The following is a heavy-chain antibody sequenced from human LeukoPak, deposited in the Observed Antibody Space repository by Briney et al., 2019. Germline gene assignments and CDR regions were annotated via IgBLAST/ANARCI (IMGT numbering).Heavy chain of an antibody. J-gene: IGHJ4*02. V-gene: IGHV3-23*01. CDR3: AKWGDYDILTGYYVSDF. D-gene: IGHD3-9*01. CDR1: GFIFRNYA. Sequence: PGGSLRLSCAASGFIFRNYAMSWVRQAPGRGVEWVSAITGSGDTTYYADSVRGRFTIPREHFKNTLYVEMNTLRAEDTAVYYCAKWGDYDILTGYYVSDFWGQGTLVTVSS. CDR2: ITGSGDTT.